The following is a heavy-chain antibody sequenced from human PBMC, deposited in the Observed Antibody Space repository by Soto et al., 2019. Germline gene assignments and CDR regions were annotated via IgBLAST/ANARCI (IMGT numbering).Heavy chain of an antibody. D-gene: IGHD3-10*01. Sequence: QVQLVQSGAEVKKPGSSVKVSCKASGDTFSFYTINWVRPAPGLGLEWMGRVNPILSMSNYAQKFQGRVTMTADQSTSTAYMELRSLRSEDTAFYYCATSYGSGYRAFDYWGQGALVTVSS. V-gene: IGHV1-69*02. CDR3: ATSYGSGYRAFDY. CDR1: GDTFSFYT. CDR2: VNPILSMS. J-gene: IGHJ4*02.